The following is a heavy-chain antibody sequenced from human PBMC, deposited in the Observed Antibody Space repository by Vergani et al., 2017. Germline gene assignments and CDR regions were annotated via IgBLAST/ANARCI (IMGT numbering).Heavy chain of an antibody. V-gene: IGHV4-34*01. CDR3: ARVSLPGGALYY. J-gene: IGHJ4*02. CDR1: GGSFSGYY. Sequence: QVQLQQWGAGLLKPSETLSLTCAVYGGSFSGYYWSWIRQPPGKGLEWIGEINHSGSTNYNPSLKSRVTISVDTSKNQFSLKLRSVTAADTAVYYCARVSLPGGALYYWGQGTLVTVSS. CDR2: INHSGST. D-gene: IGHD1-1*01.